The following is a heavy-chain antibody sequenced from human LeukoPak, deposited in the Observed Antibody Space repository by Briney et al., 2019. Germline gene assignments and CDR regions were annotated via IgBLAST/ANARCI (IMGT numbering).Heavy chain of an antibody. V-gene: IGHV3-21*01. CDR2: ITGSSTYI. CDR1: EFTFSRYT. Sequence: RPGGSLRLSCAATEFTFSRYTMNWVRQAPGKGLEWISSITGSSTYIYYSDSVRGRFTISRDNAKNSLYLQMSSLRAEDSAVYYCARANDYIDYWGQGVLVAVSS. CDR3: ARANDYIDY. J-gene: IGHJ4*02.